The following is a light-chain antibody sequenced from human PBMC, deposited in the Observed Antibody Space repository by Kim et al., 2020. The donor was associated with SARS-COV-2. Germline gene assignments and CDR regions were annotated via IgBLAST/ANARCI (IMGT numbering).Light chain of an antibody. CDR1: NIGSKS. V-gene: IGLV3-21*04. J-gene: IGLJ3*02. CDR2: YDS. CDR3: QVWDSSSDRV. Sequence: SYELTQPPSVSVAPGKTAMITCGGNNIGSKSVHWYQQKPGQAPVLVIYYDSDRPSGIPERFSGSNSGSTATLTISRVEAGDEADYYCQVWDSSSDRVFGGGTKLTVL.